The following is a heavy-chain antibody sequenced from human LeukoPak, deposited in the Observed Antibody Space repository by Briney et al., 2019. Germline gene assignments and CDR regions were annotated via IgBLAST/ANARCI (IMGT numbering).Heavy chain of an antibody. CDR1: GFTFSSYW. D-gene: IGHD4-17*01. CDR2: IHGDGTNT. V-gene: IGHV3-74*03. CDR3: ARGYGDYVAYFDY. J-gene: IGHJ4*02. Sequence: GGSLRLSCAGSGFTFSSYWIHWVRQAPGKGLVWVSRIHGDGTNTKYANSVKGRFTISRDNAKNTLYLQMNSLRAEDTAVYYCARGYGDYVAYFDYWGQGTLVTVSS.